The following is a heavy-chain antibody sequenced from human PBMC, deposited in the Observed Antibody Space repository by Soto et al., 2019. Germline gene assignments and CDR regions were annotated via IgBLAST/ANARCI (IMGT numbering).Heavy chain of an antibody. CDR1: GYTFTSYD. D-gene: IGHD1-7*01. CDR3: AREAWGATGTTGT. V-gene: IGHV1-8*01. J-gene: IGHJ5*02. CDR2: MNPNSGNT. Sequence: ASVKVSCKASGYTFTSYDINCVRQATGQGLEWMGWMNPNSGNTGYAQKFQGRVTMTRNTSISTAYMELSSLRSEDTAVYYCAREAWGATGTTGTWGQGTLVTVSS.